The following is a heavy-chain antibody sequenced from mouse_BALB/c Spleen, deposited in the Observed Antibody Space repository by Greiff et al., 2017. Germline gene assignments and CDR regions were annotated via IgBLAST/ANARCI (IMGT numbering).Heavy chain of an antibody. Sequence: VQLQQSGPELVKPGASVRISCKASGYTFTSYYIHWVKQRPGQGLEWIGWIYPGNVNTKYNEKFKGKATLTADKSSSTAYMQLSSLTSEDSAVYFCARSDYYGYGFAYWGQGTLVTVSA. CDR2: IYPGNVNT. CDR3: ARSDYYGYGFAY. V-gene: IGHV1S56*01. D-gene: IGHD1-2*01. CDR1: GYTFTSYY. J-gene: IGHJ3*01.